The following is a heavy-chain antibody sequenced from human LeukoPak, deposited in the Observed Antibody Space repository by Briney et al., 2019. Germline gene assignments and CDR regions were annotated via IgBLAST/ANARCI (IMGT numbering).Heavy chain of an antibody. CDR1: GGTFSSYT. J-gene: IGHJ4*02. CDR2: IIPILGIA. CDR3: ARGPSLGYFDY. V-gene: IGHV1-69*02. Sequence: ASVKVSCKASGGTFSSYTISWVRQAPGQGLEWMGRIIPILGIANYAQKFQGRVTITADKPTSTAYMELSSLRSEDTAVYYCARGPSLGYFDYWGQGTLVTVSS.